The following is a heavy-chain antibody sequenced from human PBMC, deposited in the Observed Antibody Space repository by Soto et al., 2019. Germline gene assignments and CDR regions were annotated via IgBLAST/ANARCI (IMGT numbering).Heavy chain of an antibody. CDR1: GGSVSSGSYY. CDR2: IYYSGST. D-gene: IGHD3-10*01. J-gene: IGHJ6*02. CDR3: ARAEVGFVELLLSYYYGMDV. Sequence: SETLSLTCTVSGGSVSSGSYYWSWIRQPPGKGLEWIGYIYYSGSTNYNPSLKSRVTISVDTSKNQFSLKLSSVTAADTAVYYCARAEVGFVELLLSYYYGMDVWGQRTALTVSS. V-gene: IGHV4-61*01.